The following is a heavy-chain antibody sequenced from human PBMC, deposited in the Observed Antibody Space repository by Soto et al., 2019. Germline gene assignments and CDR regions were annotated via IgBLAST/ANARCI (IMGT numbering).Heavy chain of an antibody. J-gene: IGHJ6*03. Sequence: PGGSLRLSCATSGFILSDCAMNWVRQAPGNGLEWVSYISSSSSVIDYADSVKGRFTVSRDNARNSLYLQMNSLRAEDTAVYYCARDLSWGSNWYYYMDVWGKGTTVTVSS. CDR2: ISSSSSVI. D-gene: IGHD7-27*01. CDR3: ARDLSWGSNWYYYMDV. CDR1: GFILSDCA. V-gene: IGHV3-48*01.